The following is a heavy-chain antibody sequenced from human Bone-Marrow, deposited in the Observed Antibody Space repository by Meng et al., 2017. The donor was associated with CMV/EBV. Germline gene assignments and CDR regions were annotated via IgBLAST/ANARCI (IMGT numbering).Heavy chain of an antibody. V-gene: IGHV4-61*01. CDR1: DDFVSSDTYY. CDR3: ARGARVYGMDV. J-gene: IGHJ6*02. Sequence: SETLSLTCSVSDDFVSSDTYYWNWIRQPPGKGLEWIGYIYYNGGTNYNPSLKSPVTMSIDTSKKQFSLRLSSVTAADTAVYYRARGARVYGMDVWGQGTAVTVSS. CDR2: IYYNGGT.